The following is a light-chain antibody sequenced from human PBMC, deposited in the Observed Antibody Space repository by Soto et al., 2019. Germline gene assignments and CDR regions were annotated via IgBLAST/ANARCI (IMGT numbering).Light chain of an antibody. CDR3: ETWDSTHWV. V-gene: IGLV4-60*03. Sequence: QSVLTQSSSASASLGSSVRLTCTLSSGHSSYIIAWHQQQPGKAPRYLMKLEGSGSYDKGSGLPDRFSGSSSGADRYLSISTLQSEDEADYSCETWDSTHWVFGGGTKVTVL. CDR1: SGHSSYI. J-gene: IGLJ3*02. CDR2: LEGSGSY.